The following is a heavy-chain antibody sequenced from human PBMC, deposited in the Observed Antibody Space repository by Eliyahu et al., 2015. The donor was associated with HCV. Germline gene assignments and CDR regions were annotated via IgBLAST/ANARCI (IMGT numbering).Heavy chain of an antibody. CDR3: ANKDVHYYDSSGYVDY. J-gene: IGHJ4*02. CDR2: IDDNSGST. CDR1: GFTFSXYA. V-gene: IGHV3-23*04. D-gene: IGHD3-22*01. Sequence: EVHLVESGGGLVQPGGSLRLSCAASGFTFSXYAMTWVRQAPGKGLEWVSTIDDNSGSTYYADSVKGRFTISRDNSKNTLYLQMNSLRAEDTAVYYCANKDVHYYDSSGYVDYWGQGTLVTVSS.